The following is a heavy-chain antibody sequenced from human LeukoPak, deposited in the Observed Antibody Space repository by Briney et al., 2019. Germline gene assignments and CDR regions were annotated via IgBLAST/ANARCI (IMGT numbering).Heavy chain of an antibody. CDR1: GYTFTTYW. CDR3: VRSPGDGHHDAFDV. Sequence: GESLKISCKGSGYTFTTYWIGWVRQMPGKGLEWVGIIYPGDSETRYSPSFQGQVTISADKSISTAYLQWSSLQASDTAMYYCVRSPGDGHHDAFDVWGQGTMVTVSS. CDR2: IYPGDSET. V-gene: IGHV5-51*01. D-gene: IGHD5-24*01. J-gene: IGHJ3*01.